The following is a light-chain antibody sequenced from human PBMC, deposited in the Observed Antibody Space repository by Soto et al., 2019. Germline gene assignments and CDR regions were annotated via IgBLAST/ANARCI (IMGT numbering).Light chain of an antibody. CDR3: CSYAGSSTSGV. V-gene: IGLV2-23*01. J-gene: IGLJ2*01. CDR1: SSDVGSYKL. Sequence: HSVLTQPASVSGSPGQSITISCTGTSSDVGSYKLVSWYQHHPGKAPKLMIYEGSKRPSGVSNRFSGSKSGNTASLTISGLQAEDEADYYCCSYAGSSTSGVFGGGTKLTVL. CDR2: EGS.